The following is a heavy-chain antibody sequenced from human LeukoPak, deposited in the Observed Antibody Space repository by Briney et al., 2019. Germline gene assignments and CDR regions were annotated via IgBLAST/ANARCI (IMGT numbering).Heavy chain of an antibody. Sequence: GGSLRLSCAASGFTFSSYGMHWVRQAPGKGLEWVAVIWYDGSNKYYADSVKGRFTISRDNSKNTLYLQMNSLRAEDTAVYYCARDLGNGSGSYYYWGQGTLVTVSS. CDR2: IWYDGSNK. J-gene: IGHJ4*02. CDR3: ARDLGNGSGSYYY. D-gene: IGHD3-10*01. V-gene: IGHV3-33*01. CDR1: GFTFSSYG.